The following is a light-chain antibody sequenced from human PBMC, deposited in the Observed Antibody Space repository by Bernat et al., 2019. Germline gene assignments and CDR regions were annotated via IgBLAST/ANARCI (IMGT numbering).Light chain of an antibody. Sequence: SSEVTQDPAVSVALGQTVSITCQGDSLRSYYATWYQQKPGQAPVLVIYGDNNRPSGTPDRFSGPSSGDTASLTITGAQAEDEADYYCNCRDSSGNHLVFGTGTKVTVL. CDR2: GDN. CDR3: NCRDSSGNHLV. CDR1: SLRSYY. J-gene: IGLJ1*01. V-gene: IGLV3-19*01.